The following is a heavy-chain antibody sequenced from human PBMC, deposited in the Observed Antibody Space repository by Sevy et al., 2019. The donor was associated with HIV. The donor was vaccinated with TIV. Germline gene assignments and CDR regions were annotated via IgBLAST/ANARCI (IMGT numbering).Heavy chain of an antibody. CDR1: GYTLTELS. CDR2: FDPEDGET. Sequence: ASVKVSCKVSGYTLTELSMHWVRQAPGKGLEWMGGFDPEDGETIYAQKFQGRVTMTEDTSTDTAYMGLSSLRSEDTAVYYCATDFFMGITMVRGSFDYWGQGTLVTVSS. J-gene: IGHJ4*02. V-gene: IGHV1-24*01. CDR3: ATDFFMGITMVRGSFDY. D-gene: IGHD3-10*01.